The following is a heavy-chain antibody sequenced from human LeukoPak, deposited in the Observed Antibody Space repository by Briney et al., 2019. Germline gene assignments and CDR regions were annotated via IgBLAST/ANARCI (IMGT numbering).Heavy chain of an antibody. Sequence: GGSLRLSCAASGFTFSDYYMNWIRQAPGKGLEWVSDTSSSSSYTNYADSVKGRFTISRDNAKNSLYLQMNSLRAEDTAVYYCARVPRYCGSTSCYDYWGQGTLVTVSS. CDR1: GFTFSDYY. V-gene: IGHV3-11*05. D-gene: IGHD2-2*01. J-gene: IGHJ4*02. CDR2: TSSSSSYT. CDR3: ARVPRYCGSTSCYDY.